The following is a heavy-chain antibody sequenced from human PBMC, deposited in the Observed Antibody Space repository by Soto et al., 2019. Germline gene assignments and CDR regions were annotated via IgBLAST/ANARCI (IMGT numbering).Heavy chain of an antibody. CDR2: IIPIFGTA. V-gene: IGHV1-69*13. D-gene: IGHD3-22*01. CDR1: GGTFSSYA. CDR3: ATDDGHYYGSV. Sequence: SVKVSCKASGGTFSSYAISWVRQAPGQGLEWMGGIIPIFGTANYAQKFQGRVTITADESTSTAYMQLSRLTSDDTAVYFCATDDGHYYGSVWGQGTLVTVSS. J-gene: IGHJ1*01.